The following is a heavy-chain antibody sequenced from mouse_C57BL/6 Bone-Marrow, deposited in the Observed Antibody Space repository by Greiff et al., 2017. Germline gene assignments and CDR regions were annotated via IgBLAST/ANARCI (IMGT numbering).Heavy chain of an antibody. CDR3: ARLFAY. V-gene: IGHV1-81*01. J-gene: IGHJ3*01. CDR2: IYPRSGNT. Sequence: QVQLQQSGAELARPGASVKLSCKASGYTFTSYGISWVKQRTGQGLEWIGEIYPRSGNTYYNEKFKGKATLTADKSSSTSYMELRSLTSKGSAVYFCARLFAYWGQGTLVTVSA. CDR1: GYTFTSYG.